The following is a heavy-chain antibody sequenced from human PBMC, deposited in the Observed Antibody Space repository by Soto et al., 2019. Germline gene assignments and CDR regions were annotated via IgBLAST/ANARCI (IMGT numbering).Heavy chain of an antibody. D-gene: IGHD3-10*01. CDR3: ARDPLLWFGEHYGMDV. CDR2: IWYDGSNK. V-gene: IGHV3-33*01. J-gene: IGHJ6*02. CDR1: GFTFSSYG. Sequence: PGGSLRLSCAASGFTFSSYGMHWVRQAPGKGLEWVAIIWYDGSNKYYADSVKGRFTISRDNSKNTLYLQMNSLRAEDTVVYYCARDPLLWFGEHYGMDVWGQGTTVTVSS.